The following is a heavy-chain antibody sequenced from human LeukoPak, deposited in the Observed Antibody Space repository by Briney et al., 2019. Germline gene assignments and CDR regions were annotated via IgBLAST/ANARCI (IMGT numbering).Heavy chain of an antibody. D-gene: IGHD4-17*01. CDR1: GFTFSSYA. J-gene: IGHJ4*02. CDR2: ISSSSSYI. Sequence: PGGSLRLSCSASGFTFSSYAMHWVRQAPGKGLEWVSSISSSSSYIYYADSVKGRFTISRDNAKNSLYLQMNSLRAEDTAVYYCARSYEGTTVTRGLGYWGQGTLVTVSS. V-gene: IGHV3-21*01. CDR3: ARSYEGTTVTRGLGY.